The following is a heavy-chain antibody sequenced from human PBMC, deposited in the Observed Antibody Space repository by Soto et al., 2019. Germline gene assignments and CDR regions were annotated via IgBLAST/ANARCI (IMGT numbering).Heavy chain of an antibody. CDR1: GYTFISYA. CDR2: INAGNGNT. J-gene: IGHJ4*02. Sequence: ASVKVSCKASGYTFISYAMNWVRQAPGQRLEWMGWINAGNGNTKYSQKFQGRVTITRDTSASTAYMDLSSLRSEDTAVYYCARDFNYGSGDYWGQGTLVTVSS. V-gene: IGHV1-3*01. CDR3: ARDFNYGSGDY. D-gene: IGHD3-10*01.